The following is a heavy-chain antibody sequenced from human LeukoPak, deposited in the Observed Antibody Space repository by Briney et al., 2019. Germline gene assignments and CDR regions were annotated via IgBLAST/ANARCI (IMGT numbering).Heavy chain of an antibody. CDR1: GLTFSNYE. J-gene: IGHJ4*02. D-gene: IGHD5-18*01. V-gene: IGHV3-48*03. Sequence: GGSLRLSCAASGLTFSNYEMNWVRQAPGKGLEWVSYISGSGSNIYYAHPVKGRFTPSRDNAKDTLYLQMKSLRAEDTAVYYCARVRSGYSHENYFDYWGQGTLVTVSS. CDR2: ISGSGSNI. CDR3: ARVRSGYSHENYFDY.